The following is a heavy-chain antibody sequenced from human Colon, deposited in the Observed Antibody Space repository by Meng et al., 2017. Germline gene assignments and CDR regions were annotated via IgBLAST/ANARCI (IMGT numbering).Heavy chain of an antibody. CDR3: ARYRYDSSSYSNFFDP. Sequence: QRQTPGPRLVQPSQTLSLPCTVSGASISSEAFYWGWIRQHPGKGLEWIGYMHYSGIANYTPSLNSRIAISVDTSKNHFSLKLSSVTAADTAVYYCARYRYDSSSYSNFFDPWGQGTLVTVSS. V-gene: IGHV4-31*03. CDR2: MHYSGIA. J-gene: IGHJ5*02. D-gene: IGHD3-22*01. CDR1: GASISSEAFY.